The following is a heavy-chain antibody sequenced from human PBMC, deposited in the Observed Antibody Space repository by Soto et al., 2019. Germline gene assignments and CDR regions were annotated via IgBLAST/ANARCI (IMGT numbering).Heavy chain of an antibody. Sequence: PSETLSLTCSVSGASISSYFWSWIRQAPGRGLEWIGYTYHRGSTNYSPSLKSRVAISLDTSENQFSLKVNSVTAADTAVYYCARIGGYHGTLDYWGQGTPVTVSS. J-gene: IGHJ4*02. CDR2: TYHRGST. D-gene: IGHD6-25*01. CDR3: ARIGGYHGTLDY. V-gene: IGHV4-59*01. CDR1: GASISSYF.